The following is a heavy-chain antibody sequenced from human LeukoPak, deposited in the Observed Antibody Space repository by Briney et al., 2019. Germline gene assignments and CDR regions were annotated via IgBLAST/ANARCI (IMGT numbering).Heavy chain of an antibody. D-gene: IGHD3-16*01. CDR1: GGSFSGYY. CDR2: INHSGST. CDR3: ARVRGDSQTLDY. Sequence: SETLSLTCAVYGGSFSGYYWSWIRQPPGKGLEWIGEINHSGSTNYNPSLKSRVTISVDTSKNQFSLKLSSVTAADTAVYYCARVRGDSQTLDYWGQGTLVTVSS. J-gene: IGHJ4*02. V-gene: IGHV4-34*01.